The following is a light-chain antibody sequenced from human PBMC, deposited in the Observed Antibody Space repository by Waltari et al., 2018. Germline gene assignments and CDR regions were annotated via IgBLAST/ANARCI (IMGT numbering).Light chain of an antibody. V-gene: IGLV1-44*01. Sequence: QSVLTHPPSASGTPGQPVSISYSGISSNRGSQSVQWYQLVPGTAPKLLIYSTNQRPSGVPDRFSGSKSGTSASLAISGLQSEDEAYYYCATWDDSLNGLFGGGTKLTVL. J-gene: IGLJ2*01. CDR3: ATWDDSLNGL. CDR2: STN. CDR1: SSNRGSQS.